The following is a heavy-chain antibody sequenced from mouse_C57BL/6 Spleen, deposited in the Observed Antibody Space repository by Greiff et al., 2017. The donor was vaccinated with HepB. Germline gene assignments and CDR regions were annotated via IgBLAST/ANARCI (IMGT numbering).Heavy chain of an antibody. D-gene: IGHD1-1*01. J-gene: IGHJ2*01. CDR3: ARDYYGSSQYYLDY. CDR1: GYTFTSYG. CDR2: IYPRSGNT. V-gene: IGHV1-81*01. Sequence: VQLQQSGAELARPGASVKLSCKASGYTFTSYGISWVKQRTGQGLEWIGEIYPRSGNTYYNEKFKGKATLTADKSSSTAYMELRSLTSEDSAVFFWARDYYGSSQYYLDYWGQGTTLTVSS.